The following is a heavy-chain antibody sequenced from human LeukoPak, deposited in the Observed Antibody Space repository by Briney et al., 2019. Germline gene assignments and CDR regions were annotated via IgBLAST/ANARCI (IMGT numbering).Heavy chain of an antibody. Sequence: PGGSLRLSCAASGFTFSSYWMSWVRQAPGKGLEWVANIKQDGSEKYYVDSVKGRFTISGDNAKNSLYLQMNSLRVEDTAVYYCARDEPTVTTGPPVGSWGQGTLVTVSS. D-gene: IGHD4-17*01. CDR3: ARDEPTVTTGPPVGS. V-gene: IGHV3-7*01. CDR2: IKQDGSEK. CDR1: GFTFSSYW. J-gene: IGHJ4*02.